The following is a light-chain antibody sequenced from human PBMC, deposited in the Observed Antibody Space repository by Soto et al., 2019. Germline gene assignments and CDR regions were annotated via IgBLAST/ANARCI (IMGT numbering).Light chain of an antibody. CDR1: SSDVGGYNY. CDR2: EVS. Sequence: QSVLTQPASVSGPPGQSITISCTGTSSDVGGYNYVSWYQQHPGKAPKLMIYEVSNRPSGVSNRFSGSKSGNTASLTISGLQAEDEADYYCSSYTSSSTNVVFGGGTKLTVL. CDR3: SSYTSSSTNVV. J-gene: IGLJ2*01. V-gene: IGLV2-14*01.